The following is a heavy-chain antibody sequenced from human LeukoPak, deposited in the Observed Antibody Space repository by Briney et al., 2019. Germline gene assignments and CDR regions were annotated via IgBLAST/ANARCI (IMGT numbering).Heavy chain of an antibody. V-gene: IGHV4-30-4*01. J-gene: IGHJ4*02. CDR3: ARSKADGDYTFGY. CDR2: IYYSGST. CDR1: GGSISSGDYY. D-gene: IGHD4-17*01. Sequence: SQTLSLTCTVSGGSISSGDYYWSWICQPPGKGLEWIGYIYYSGSTYYNPSLKSRVTISVDTSKNQFSLKLSSVTAADTAVYYCARSKADGDYTFGYWGQGTLVTVSS.